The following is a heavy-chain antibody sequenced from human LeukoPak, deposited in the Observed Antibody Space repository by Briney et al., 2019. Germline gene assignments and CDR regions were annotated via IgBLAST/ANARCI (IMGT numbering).Heavy chain of an antibody. CDR1: GYSFASYW. Sequence: KPGESLKISCKGSGYSFASYWIGWVRQMPGKGLEWMGIIYPGDSDTRYSPSFQGQVTISADKSINTAFVQWSSLKASDTAIYYCAGRTPEYTNRWYFDLWGRGTLVTVSS. J-gene: IGHJ2*01. CDR3: AGRTPEYTNRWYFDL. CDR2: IYPGDSDT. D-gene: IGHD6-6*01. V-gene: IGHV5-51*01.